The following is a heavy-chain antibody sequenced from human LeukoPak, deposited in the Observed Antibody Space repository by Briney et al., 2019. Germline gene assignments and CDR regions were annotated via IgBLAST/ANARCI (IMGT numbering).Heavy chain of an antibody. Sequence: GGSLRLSCEASGFIFSSYVMGWVRQAPGKGLEWVSSISVGGGDTFTADSVKGRFTISRDNSKNTLYLQMNSLRAEDTAVYYCARSLTTWFDYWGQGTLVTVSS. CDR3: ARSLTTWFDY. V-gene: IGHV3-23*01. D-gene: IGHD4-17*01. CDR1: GFIFSSYV. J-gene: IGHJ4*02. CDR2: ISVGGGDT.